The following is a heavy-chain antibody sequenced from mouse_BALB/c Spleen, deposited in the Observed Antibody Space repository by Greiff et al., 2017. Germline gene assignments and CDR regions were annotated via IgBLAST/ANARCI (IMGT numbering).Heavy chain of an antibody. D-gene: IGHD2-14*01. Sequence: VQGVESGPGLVAPSQSLSITCTVSGFSLTSYGVHWVRQPPGKGLEWLGVIWAGGSTNYNSALMSRLSISKDNSKSQVFLKMNSLQTDDTAMYYCAREVPLAYWGQGTLVTVSA. V-gene: IGHV2-9*02. CDR2: IWAGGST. CDR1: GFSLTSYG. CDR3: AREVPLAY. J-gene: IGHJ3*01.